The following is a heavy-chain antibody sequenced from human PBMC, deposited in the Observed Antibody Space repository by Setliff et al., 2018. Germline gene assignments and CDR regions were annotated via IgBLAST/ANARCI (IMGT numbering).Heavy chain of an antibody. CDR3: ATSNDYLDH. CDR2: ITGSSSVI. J-gene: IGHJ5*02. Sequence: PGGSLRLSCAASGFTFSIYSMNWVRQAPGRGLEWLPYITGSSSVIHYADSVKGRFTISRDNARNSLYLQINSLRAEDTAVYFCATSNDYLDHWGQGTLVTVSS. CDR1: GFTFSIYS. D-gene: IGHD3-16*01. V-gene: IGHV3-48*01.